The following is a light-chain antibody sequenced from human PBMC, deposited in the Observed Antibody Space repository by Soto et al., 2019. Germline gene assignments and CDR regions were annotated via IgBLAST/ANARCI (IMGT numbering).Light chain of an antibody. CDR2: DAS. CDR3: QQYGSSGP. CDR1: QSISSW. V-gene: IGKV1-5*01. Sequence: DIQMTQSPSTLSASVGDRVTITCRASQSISSWLAWYQQKPGKAPKLLIYDASSLESGVPSRFSGRGSGTESTLTISSLQPDDLAEYYCQQYGSSGPFGQGTKVQIK. J-gene: IGKJ1*01.